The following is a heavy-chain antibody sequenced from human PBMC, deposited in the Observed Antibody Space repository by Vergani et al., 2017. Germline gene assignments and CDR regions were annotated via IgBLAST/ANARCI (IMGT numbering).Heavy chain of an antibody. Sequence: EVQLVESGGGLVQPGGSLRLSCAASGFTFSSYWMHWVRQAPGKGLVWVSRINSDGSSTSYADSVKGRFTISRDNAKNTLYLQMNSLRAEDTAVYYCAREPAYCGGDCYADPNGYFDLWGRGTLVTVSS. V-gene: IGHV3-74*01. CDR3: AREPAYCGGDCYADPNGYFDL. J-gene: IGHJ2*01. CDR1: GFTFSSYW. CDR2: INSDGSST. D-gene: IGHD2-21*02.